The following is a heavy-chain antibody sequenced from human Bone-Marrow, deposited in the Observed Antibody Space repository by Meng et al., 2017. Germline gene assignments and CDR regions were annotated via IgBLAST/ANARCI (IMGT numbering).Heavy chain of an antibody. D-gene: IGHD1-1*01. CDR3: ASLVEREIVYYYGMDV. V-gene: IGHV3-21*01. CDR2: ISSSSSYI. CDR1: GFTFSSYS. J-gene: IGHJ6*02. Sequence: GGSLRLSCAASGFTFSSYSMNWVRQAPGKGLEWVSSISSSSSYIYYADSVKGRFTISRDNAKNSLYLQMNSLRAEDTAVYYCASLVEREIVYYYGMDVWGQGTTVTVSS.